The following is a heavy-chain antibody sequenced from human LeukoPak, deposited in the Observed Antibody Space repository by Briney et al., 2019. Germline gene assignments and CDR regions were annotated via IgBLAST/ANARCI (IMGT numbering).Heavy chain of an antibody. J-gene: IGHJ5*02. CDR2: ISGSGGST. CDR3: ARAKRQQLVLGNWFDP. D-gene: IGHD6-13*01. V-gene: IGHV3-23*01. Sequence: GGSLRLSCAASGFTFSSYGMSWVRQAPGKGLEWVSAISGSGGSTYYADSVKGRFTISRDNSKNTLYLQMNSLRAEDTAVYYCARAKRQQLVLGNWFDPWGQGTLVTVSS. CDR1: GFTFSSYG.